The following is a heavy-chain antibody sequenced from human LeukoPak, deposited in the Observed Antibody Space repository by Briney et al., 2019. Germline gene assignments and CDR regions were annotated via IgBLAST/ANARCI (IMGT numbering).Heavy chain of an antibody. Sequence: PGGSLRLSCAASGFTFSDYYMNWIRQAPGKGLEWVSYISSSGYVIYYADSVKGRFTISRDNAKNSLYLQMNSLRAEDTAVYYCARDDYEYSSSWHASYFDYWGQGTLVTVSS. J-gene: IGHJ4*02. V-gene: IGHV3-11*01. CDR2: ISSSGYVI. CDR1: GFTFSDYY. D-gene: IGHD6-13*01. CDR3: ARDDYEYSSSWHASYFDY.